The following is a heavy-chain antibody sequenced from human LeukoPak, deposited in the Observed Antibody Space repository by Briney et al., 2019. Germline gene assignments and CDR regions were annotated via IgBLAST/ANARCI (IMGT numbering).Heavy chain of an antibody. CDR1: GGSISSSSYY. D-gene: IGHD5-12*01. CDR3: ARLGYSGYDWDIDY. Sequence: KASETLSLTCTVSGGSISSSSYYWGWIRQPPGKGLEWIGSIYYSGSTYYNPSLKGRVTISVDTSKNQFSLKLSSVTAADTAVYYCARLGYSGYDWDIDYWGQGTLVTVSS. V-gene: IGHV4-39*01. CDR2: IYYSGST. J-gene: IGHJ4*02.